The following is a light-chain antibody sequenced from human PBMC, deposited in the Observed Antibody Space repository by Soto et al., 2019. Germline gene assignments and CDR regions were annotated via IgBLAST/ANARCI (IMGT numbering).Light chain of an antibody. Sequence: EIVLTQSPATLSLSPGERATLSCRASQSVSSYLAWYQQKPGQAPRLLIYDASNRATGIPARFSGSGSGTDFTRTISSLEPEDFAVYYCQQRSNWPPWTFGQGTKLEIK. V-gene: IGKV3-11*01. J-gene: IGKJ1*01. CDR2: DAS. CDR1: QSVSSY. CDR3: QQRSNWPPWT.